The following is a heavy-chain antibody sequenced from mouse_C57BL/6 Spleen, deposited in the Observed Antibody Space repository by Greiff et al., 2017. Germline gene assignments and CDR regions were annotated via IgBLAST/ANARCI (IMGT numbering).Heavy chain of an antibody. D-gene: IGHD2-12*01. J-gene: IGHJ4*01. Sequence: QVHVKQSGTELVKPGASVKLSCKASGYTFTSYWMHWVKQRPGQGLEWIGNINPSNGGTNYNEKFKSKATLTVDKSSSTAYMQLSSLTSEDSAVYYCARNPYYSAMDYWGQGTSVTVSS. CDR3: ARNPYYSAMDY. V-gene: IGHV1-53*01. CDR2: INPSNGGT. CDR1: GYTFTSYW.